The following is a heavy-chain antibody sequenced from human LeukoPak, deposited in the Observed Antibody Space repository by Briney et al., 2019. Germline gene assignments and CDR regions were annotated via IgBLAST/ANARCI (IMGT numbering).Heavy chain of an antibody. V-gene: IGHV5-10-1*01. D-gene: IGHD4-17*01. CDR1: GYSFTSYW. J-gene: IGHJ4*02. CDR2: IDPSDSYT. Sequence: GESLRISCKGSGYSFTSYWITWVRQMPGKGLEWMGRIDPSDSYTNYSPSFQGHVTISADKSISTAYLQWSSLKASDTATYYCAARARDYGDFDFDYWGQGTLVTVSS. CDR3: AARARDYGDFDFDY.